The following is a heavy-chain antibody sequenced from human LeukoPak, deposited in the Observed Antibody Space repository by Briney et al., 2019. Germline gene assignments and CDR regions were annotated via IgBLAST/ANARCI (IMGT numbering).Heavy chain of an antibody. J-gene: IGHJ3*02. Sequence: ASVKVSCKVSGYTLTELSMHWVRQAPGKGLEWMGGFDPEDGETIYAQKFQGRVSMTEDTSTDTAYMELSSLRSEDTAVYYCATESYGGDAFDIWGQGTMVTVSS. V-gene: IGHV1-24*01. CDR1: GYTLTELS. D-gene: IGHD1-26*01. CDR3: ATESYGGDAFDI. CDR2: FDPEDGET.